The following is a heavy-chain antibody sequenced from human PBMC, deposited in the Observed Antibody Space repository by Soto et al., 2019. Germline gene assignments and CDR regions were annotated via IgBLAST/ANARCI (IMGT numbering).Heavy chain of an antibody. Sequence: SETLSLTCAVYGGSFSGYYWSWIRQPPGKGLEWIGEINHSGSTNYNPSLKSRVTISVDTSKNQFSLKLTSVTAADTAVYYCARDKITGLFNYWGQGALVTVSS. CDR1: GGSFSGYY. J-gene: IGHJ4*02. CDR2: INHSGST. V-gene: IGHV4-34*01. D-gene: IGHD2-8*02. CDR3: ARDKITGLFNY.